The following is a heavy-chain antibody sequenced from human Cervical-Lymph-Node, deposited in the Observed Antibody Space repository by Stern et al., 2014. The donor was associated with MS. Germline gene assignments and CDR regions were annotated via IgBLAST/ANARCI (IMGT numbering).Heavy chain of an antibody. J-gene: IGHJ6*02. D-gene: IGHD6-13*01. V-gene: IGHV3-33*01. CDR2: IWYDGSNK. Sequence: QVQLVESGGGVVQPGRSLRLSCAASGFTFSSYGMHWVRQAPGKGLEWVAVIWYDGSNKYYADSVKGRFTISRDNSKNTLYLQMNSLRAEDTAVYYCASVAAAGPRGYYYGMDVWGQGTTVTVSS. CDR1: GFTFSSYG. CDR3: ASVAAAGPRGYYYGMDV.